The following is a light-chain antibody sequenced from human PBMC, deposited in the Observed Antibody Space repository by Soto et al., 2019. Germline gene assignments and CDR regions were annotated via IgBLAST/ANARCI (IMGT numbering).Light chain of an antibody. J-gene: IGKJ2*01. Sequence: EIVVTQSPGTLSLSPGERATLSCRASQSISTTYLAWYQQRPGQAPRLLIYGTSSRATGIPDRFSGSGSATDFTLTINRLEAEDFAVYYCQQYGSSPYTFGQGTKLEIK. CDR3: QQYGSSPYT. V-gene: IGKV3-20*01. CDR2: GTS. CDR1: QSISTTY.